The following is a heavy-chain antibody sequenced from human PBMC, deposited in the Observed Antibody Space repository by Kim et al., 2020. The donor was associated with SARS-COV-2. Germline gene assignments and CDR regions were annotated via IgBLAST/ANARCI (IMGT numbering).Heavy chain of an antibody. J-gene: IGHJ6*02. Sequence: SETLSLTCTVSGGSISSSSYYWGWIRQPPGKGLEWIGSIYYSGSTYYNPSLKSRVTISVDTSKNQFSLKLSSVTAADTAVYYCASIRPTDYDILTGYPDPLDYYYYGMDVWGQGTTVTVSS. CDR3: ASIRPTDYDILTGYPDPLDYYYYGMDV. CDR2: IYYSGST. CDR1: GGSISSSSYY. V-gene: IGHV4-39*01. D-gene: IGHD3-9*01.